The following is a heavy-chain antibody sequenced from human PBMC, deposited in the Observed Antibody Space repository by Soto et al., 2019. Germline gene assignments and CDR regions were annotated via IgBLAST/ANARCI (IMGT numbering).Heavy chain of an antibody. Sequence: EVQLVESGGGLVKPGGSLRLSCTGSGFPFSAYNINWVRQAPGKGLEWVSYITVGSSHIYQPNSMKGRFTISRDDAKKSVYLQIDSLRDEDSALYDCSRSPEVGVRGAYWGQGTLVNVSS. V-gene: IGHV3-21*01. CDR1: GFPFSAYN. CDR3: SRSPEVGVRGAY. CDR2: ITVGSSHI. J-gene: IGHJ4*02. D-gene: IGHD3-16*01.